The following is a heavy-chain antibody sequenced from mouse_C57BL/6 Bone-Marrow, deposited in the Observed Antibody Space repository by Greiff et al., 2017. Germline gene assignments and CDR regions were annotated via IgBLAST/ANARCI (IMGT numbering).Heavy chain of an antibody. Sequence: QVQLQQPGAELVKPGASVKLSCKASGYTFTSYWMHWVKQRPGQGLEWIGMIHPNSGSTNYNEKFKSKATLTVDKSSSTAYMQLSSLTSEDSAVYYSARSGYYGPGYYFDYWGQGTTLTVSS. D-gene: IGHD1-2*01. CDR3: ARSGYYGPGYYFDY. CDR2: IHPNSGST. V-gene: IGHV1-64*01. CDR1: GYTFTSYW. J-gene: IGHJ2*01.